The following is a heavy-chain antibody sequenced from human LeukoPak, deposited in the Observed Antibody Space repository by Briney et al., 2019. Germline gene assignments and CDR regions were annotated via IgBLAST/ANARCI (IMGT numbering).Heavy chain of an antibody. J-gene: IGHJ4*02. CDR2: IYYSGST. CDR1: GGSISSSSYY. D-gene: IGHD3-16*02. V-gene: IGHV4-39*07. CDR3: AGGGITFGGVIVPLGY. Sequence: SETLSLTCTVSGGSISSSSYYWGWIRQPPGKGLEWIGSIYYSGSTYYNPSLKSRVTISVDTSKNQFSLKLSSVTAADTAVYYCAGGGITFGGVIVPLGYWGQGTLVTVSS.